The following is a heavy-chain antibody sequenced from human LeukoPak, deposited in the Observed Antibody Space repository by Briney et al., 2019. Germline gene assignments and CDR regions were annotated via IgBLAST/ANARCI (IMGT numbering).Heavy chain of an antibody. D-gene: IGHD3-22*01. CDR1: GGSISSGGYY. CDR3: ARDPGYYYDTRNSLDDAFDI. J-gene: IGHJ3*02. CDR2: IYYSGST. Sequence: SETLSLTCTVSGGSISSGGYYWSWIRQHPGKGLEWIGYIYYSGSTNYNPSLKSRVTISVDTSKNQFSLKLSSVTAADTAVYYCARDPGYYYDTRNSLDDAFDIWGQGTMVTVSS. V-gene: IGHV4-61*08.